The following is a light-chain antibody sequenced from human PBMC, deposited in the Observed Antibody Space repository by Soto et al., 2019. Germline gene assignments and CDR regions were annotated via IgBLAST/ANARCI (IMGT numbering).Light chain of an antibody. Sequence: QSALTQPRSVSGSPGQSVTISCTGTRSDIGGYNFVSWYQQHPGQAPKLIIYDVIKRPSGVPDRFSGSKSGNTASLTIYGLQAEDEADYYCCSYVGGYTHVFGTGTKVTVL. CDR1: RSDIGGYNF. CDR3: CSYVGGYTHV. J-gene: IGLJ1*01. CDR2: DVI. V-gene: IGLV2-11*01.